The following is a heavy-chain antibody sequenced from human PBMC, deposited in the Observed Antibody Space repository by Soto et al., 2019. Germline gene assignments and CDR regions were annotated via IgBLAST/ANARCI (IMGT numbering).Heavy chain of an antibody. CDR2: ITTSGGNT. D-gene: IGHD2-8*01. Sequence: VQLVESGGGVVQPGGSLRLSCAASGFTFSTYAMSWVRQAPGKGLEWVSTITTSGGNTYYADSVQGRFTISRDNSKNTLYLQMNSLRAEDTAVYYCAGRYCTNGVCYTNYYYYIDVWGKGTTVTVSS. CDR1: GFTFSTYA. V-gene: IGHV3-23*04. CDR3: AGRYCTNGVCYTNYYYYIDV. J-gene: IGHJ6*03.